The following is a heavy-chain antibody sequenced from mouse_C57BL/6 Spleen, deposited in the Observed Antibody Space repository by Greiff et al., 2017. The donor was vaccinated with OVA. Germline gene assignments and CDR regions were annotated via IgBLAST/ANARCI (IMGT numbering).Heavy chain of an antibody. CDR1: GFTFSDYG. D-gene: IGHD2-5*01. V-gene: IGHV5-17*01. CDR2: ISSGSSTI. J-gene: IGHJ4*01. CDR3: ARGGYSNPDAMDY. Sequence: DVMLVESGGGLVKPGGSLKLSCAASGFTFSDYGMHWVRQAPEKGLAWVAYISSGSSTIYYAATVKGRFTISRDTAKNTLCLQRTSLRAEDTAMYYCARGGYSNPDAMDYWGQGTSVTVSS.